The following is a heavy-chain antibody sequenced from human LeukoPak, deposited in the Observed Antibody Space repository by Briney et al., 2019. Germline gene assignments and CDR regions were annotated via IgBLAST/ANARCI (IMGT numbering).Heavy chain of an antibody. CDR3: ARNLGPFDV. Sequence: PGGSLRLSCAASGFTFNVFAMTWVRQAPGKGLEWVSTIADAGTYYADSVKGRFIISRDNSKNMLYLQLNSLRADDTAMYYCARNLGPFDVRGHGTMLTVSS. V-gene: IGHV3-23*01. CDR2: IADAGT. CDR1: GFTFNVFA. D-gene: IGHD3-16*01. J-gene: IGHJ3*01.